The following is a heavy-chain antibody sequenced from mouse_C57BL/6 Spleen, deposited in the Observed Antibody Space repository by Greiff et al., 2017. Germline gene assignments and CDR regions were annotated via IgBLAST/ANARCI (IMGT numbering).Heavy chain of an antibody. Sequence: EVKLMESGGGLVQPGGSMKLSCVASGFTFSNYWMNWVRQSPEKGLEWVAQIRLKSDNYATHYAESVKGRFTISRDDSKSSVYLQMNNLRAEDTGIDYCTAGYGRQGWGQGTTLTVSS. D-gene: IGHD1-1*01. CDR1: GFTFSNYW. J-gene: IGHJ2*01. V-gene: IGHV6-3*01. CDR3: TAGYGRQG. CDR2: IRLKSDNYAT.